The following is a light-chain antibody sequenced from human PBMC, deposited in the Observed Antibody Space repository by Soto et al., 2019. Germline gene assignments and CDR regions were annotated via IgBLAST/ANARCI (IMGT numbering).Light chain of an antibody. CDR3: LQYCCPPFN. Sequence: DGLAVTMGEQATIPFTSRKVVFYNSKNYLGWYQQKQGQPPKLLIYWASTRESGVPDRFSVSGPGTDFNLTISSVQPEEVGAYACLQYCCPPFNFGGLTEVDIK. V-gene: IGKV4-1*01. J-gene: IGKJ4*01. CDR1: KVVFYNSKNY. CDR2: WAS.